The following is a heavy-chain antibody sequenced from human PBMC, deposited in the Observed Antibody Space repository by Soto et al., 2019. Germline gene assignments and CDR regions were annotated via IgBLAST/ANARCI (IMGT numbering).Heavy chain of an antibody. D-gene: IGHD3-3*01. CDR1: GYTFTSYD. CDR3: ARGASYDFWSGYNWFDP. CDR2: MNPNSGNT. V-gene: IGHV1-8*01. Sequence: ASVKVSCKASGYTFTSYDINWVRQATGQGLEWMGWMNPNSGNTGYTQKFQGRVTMTRNTSISTAYIELSSLRSDDTAVYYCARGASYDFWSGYNWFDPWGQGTLVTVSS. J-gene: IGHJ5*02.